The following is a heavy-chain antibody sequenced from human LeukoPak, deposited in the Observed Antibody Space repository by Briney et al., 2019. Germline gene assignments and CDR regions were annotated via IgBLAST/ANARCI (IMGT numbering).Heavy chain of an antibody. Sequence: GGSLRLSCAASGLTFGSSWMNWVRQAPGKGLEWVANINPDGSQKDYVDSVKGRFTISRDNAKNSVFLQMNSLRAEDTAVYYCARYSGSFPGWLDPWGQGTLVTVSS. D-gene: IGHD1-26*01. CDR2: INPDGSQK. CDR3: ARYSGSFPGWLDP. V-gene: IGHV3-7*01. J-gene: IGHJ5*02. CDR1: GLTFGSSW.